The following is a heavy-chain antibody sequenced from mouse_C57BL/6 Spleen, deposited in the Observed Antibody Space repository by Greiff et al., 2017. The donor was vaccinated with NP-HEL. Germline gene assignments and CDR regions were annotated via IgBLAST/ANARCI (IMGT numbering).Heavy chain of an antibody. CDR2: IDPETGGT. J-gene: IGHJ2*01. D-gene: IGHD1-1*01. V-gene: IGHV1-15*01. CDR3: TRRDTVVASFDD. Sequence: VKLMESGAELVRPGASVTLSCKASGYTFTDYEMHWVKQTPVHGLEWIGAIDPETGGTAYNQKFKGKAILTADKSSSTAYMELRSLTSEDSAVYYCTRRDTVVASFDDWGQGTTLTVSS. CDR1: GYTFTDYE.